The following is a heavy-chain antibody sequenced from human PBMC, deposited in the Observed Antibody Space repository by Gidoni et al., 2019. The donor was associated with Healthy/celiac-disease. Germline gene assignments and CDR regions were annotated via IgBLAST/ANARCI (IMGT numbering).Heavy chain of an antibody. CDR2: ISSSSSYI. J-gene: IGHJ4*02. CDR3: ARLVVGAPIDS. CDR1: GFTFSSYS. V-gene: IGHV3-21*01. D-gene: IGHD3-22*01. Sequence: EVQLVESGGGLVKPGGSLRLSCAASGFTFSSYSMNWVRQAPGKGLEWVSSISSSSSYISSADSVKGLFTISRDNAKNSLFLQMTGLRAGDTAVYYCARLVVGAPIDSWGQGPLVTVSS.